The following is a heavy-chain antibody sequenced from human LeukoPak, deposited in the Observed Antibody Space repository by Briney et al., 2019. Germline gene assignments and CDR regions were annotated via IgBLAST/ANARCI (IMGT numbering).Heavy chain of an antibody. CDR1: GFTFSNYA. Sequence: GSLRLSCAASGFTFSNYAMSWVRQAPGKGLVWVSRIKSDGSTTTYAESVKGRFTISRDNAKNTLYLQMNSLRAEDTAVYYCARVVDTHFDYWGQGTLVTVSS. CDR2: IKSDGSTT. V-gene: IGHV3-74*01. CDR3: ARVVDTHFDY. D-gene: IGHD5-18*01. J-gene: IGHJ4*02.